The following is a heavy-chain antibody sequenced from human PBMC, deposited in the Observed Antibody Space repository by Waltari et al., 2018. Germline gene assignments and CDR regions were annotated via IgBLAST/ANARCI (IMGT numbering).Heavy chain of an antibody. Sequence: EVQLVESGGGLVQPGGSLRLPCAASGFPFSYHWMTWVRQAPGKGLEWVANIKEDGGEKYYVDSVKGRFTISRDNAKNSLYLQMNSLRAEDTAVYYCARLYMAAFDYWDEGTLVTVSS. V-gene: IGHV3-7*01. CDR3: ARLYMAAFDY. J-gene: IGHJ4*02. CDR1: GFPFSYHW. D-gene: IGHD1-20*01. CDR2: IKEDGGEK.